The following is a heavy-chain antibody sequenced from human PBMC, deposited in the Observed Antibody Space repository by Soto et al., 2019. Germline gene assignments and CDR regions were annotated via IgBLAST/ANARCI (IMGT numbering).Heavy chain of an antibody. D-gene: IGHD2-15*01. Sequence: RASVKVSCKASGYTFTSYYMHWVRQAPGQGLEWMGIINPSGGSTSYAQKFQGRVTMTRDTSTSTVYMELSSLRSEDTAVYYCARDPHCSGGSCYPYYYGMDVWGQGTTVTVS. V-gene: IGHV1-46*01. CDR1: GYTFTSYY. CDR3: ARDPHCSGGSCYPYYYGMDV. CDR2: INPSGGST. J-gene: IGHJ6*02.